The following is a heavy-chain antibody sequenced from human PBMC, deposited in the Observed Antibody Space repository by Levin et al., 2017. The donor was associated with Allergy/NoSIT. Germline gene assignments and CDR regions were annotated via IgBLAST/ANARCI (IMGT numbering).Heavy chain of an antibody. CDR3: ARDQGSSGDYYYYGMDV. D-gene: IGHD6-6*01. Sequence: GGSLRLSCAASGFTFSSYSMNWVRQAPGKGLEWVSSISSSSSYIYYADSVKGRFTISRDNAKNSLYLQMNSLRAEDTAVYYCARDQGSSGDYYYYGMDVWGQGTTVTVSS. J-gene: IGHJ6*02. V-gene: IGHV3-21*01. CDR2: ISSSSSYI. CDR1: GFTFSSYS.